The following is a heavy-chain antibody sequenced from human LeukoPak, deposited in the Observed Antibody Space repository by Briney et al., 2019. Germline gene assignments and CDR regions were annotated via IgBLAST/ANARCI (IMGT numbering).Heavy chain of an antibody. CDR1: GYTFTSYG. V-gene: IGHV1-18*01. CDR3: ARGSAMVRGPYDFDY. CDR2: ISAYNGNT. D-gene: IGHD3-10*01. Sequence: GASVKVSCKASGYTFTSYGISWVRQAPGQGLEWMGWISAYNGNTNYAQKLQGRVTMTTDTSTSTAYMELRSLRSDDTAVYYCARGSAMVRGPYDFDYWGQGTLVTVSS. J-gene: IGHJ4*02.